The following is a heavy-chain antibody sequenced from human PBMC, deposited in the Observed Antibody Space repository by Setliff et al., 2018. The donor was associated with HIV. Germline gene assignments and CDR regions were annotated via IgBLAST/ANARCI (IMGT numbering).Heavy chain of an antibody. CDR1: GGSITGYY. CDR2: VYHTGST. D-gene: IGHD6-19*01. Sequence: LSLTCTVSGGSITGYYWSWIRQPPGKGLEWIGSVYHTGSTYYNPSLKSRVTISVDTSKNQFSLKLRSVTAADTAVYYCARGEVAATTWGDYWGQGTLVTVSS. CDR3: ARGEVAATTWGDY. J-gene: IGHJ4*02. V-gene: IGHV4-38-2*02.